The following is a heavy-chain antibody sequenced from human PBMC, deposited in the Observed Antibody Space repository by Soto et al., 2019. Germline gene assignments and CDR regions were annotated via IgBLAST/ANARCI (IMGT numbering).Heavy chain of an antibody. Sequence: PSETLSLTCTVSGGSISSGGYYWSWIRQHPGKGLEWIGYIYYSGSTYYNPSLKSRVTISVDTSKNQFSLKLSSVTAADTAVYYCARTMGTYYYDSSGYYFDYWGQGTLVTVSS. CDR2: IYYSGST. V-gene: IGHV4-31*03. CDR3: ARTMGTYYYDSSGYYFDY. D-gene: IGHD3-22*01. CDR1: GGSISSGGYY. J-gene: IGHJ4*02.